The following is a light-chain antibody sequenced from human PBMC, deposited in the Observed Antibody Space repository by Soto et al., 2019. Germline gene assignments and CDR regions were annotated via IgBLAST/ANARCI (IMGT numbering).Light chain of an antibody. J-gene: IGLJ1*01. CDR3: CSYAGSSTYYV. Sequence: QSALTQPASVSGSPGQSITISCTGASSDVGSYNLVSWYQHHPGKAPKVMIYEDSKRPSGVSNRFSGSKSGNTASLTISGLQAEDEADYYCCSYAGSSTYYVFGTGTKLTVL. CDR1: SSDVGSYNL. CDR2: EDS. V-gene: IGLV2-23*01.